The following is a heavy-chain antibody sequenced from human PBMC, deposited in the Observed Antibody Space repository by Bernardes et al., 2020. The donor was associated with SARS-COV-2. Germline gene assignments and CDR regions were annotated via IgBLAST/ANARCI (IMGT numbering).Heavy chain of an antibody. CDR3: ARAGNGWYVGTNWFDP. V-gene: IGHV4-61*01. CDR2: VYYSGTT. J-gene: IGHJ5*02. Sequence: SQTRSLTCTVSVDSVRRNSDYWSGIRQSPGQGLEWMGHVYYSGTTMYNPSLKSRLTISVDTSNNQFSLTLSSVTAADTAMYYCARAGNGWYVGTNWFDPWGQGILVTVSS. CDR1: VDSVRRNSDY. D-gene: IGHD6-19*01.